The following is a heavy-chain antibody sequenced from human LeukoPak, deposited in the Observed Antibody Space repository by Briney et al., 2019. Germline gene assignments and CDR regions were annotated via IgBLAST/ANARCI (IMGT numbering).Heavy chain of an antibody. CDR1: GGSISSYY. D-gene: IGHD2-15*01. CDR3: ARDRSIYATQYGMDV. V-gene: IGHV4-4*07. CDR2: IYTSGST. J-gene: IGHJ6*02. Sequence: SETLSLTCTVSGGSISSYYWSWIRQPAGKGLEWIGRIYTSGSTNYNPSLKSRVTMSVDTSKNQFSLKLSSVTAADTAVYYCARDRSIYATQYGMDVWGQGTTVTVSS.